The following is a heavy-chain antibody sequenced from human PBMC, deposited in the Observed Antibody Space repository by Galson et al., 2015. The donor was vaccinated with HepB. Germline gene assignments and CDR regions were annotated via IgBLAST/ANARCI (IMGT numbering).Heavy chain of an antibody. CDR2: ISYDGSNK. V-gene: IGHV3-30*18. Sequence: SLRLSCAASGFTFSSYGMHWVRQAPGKGLEWVAVISYDGSNKYHADSVKGRFTISRDNSKNTLYLQMNSLRAEDTAVYYCAKDGDSGGWYVAADPRHIFDYWGQGTLVTVSS. D-gene: IGHD6-19*01. J-gene: IGHJ4*02. CDR1: GFTFSSYG. CDR3: AKDGDSGGWYVAADPRHIFDY.